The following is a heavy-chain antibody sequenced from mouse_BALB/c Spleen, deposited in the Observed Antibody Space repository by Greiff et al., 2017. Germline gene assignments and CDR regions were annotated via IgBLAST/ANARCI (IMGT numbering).Heavy chain of an antibody. V-gene: IGHV14-3*02. CDR1: GFNIKDTY. J-gene: IGHJ4*01. CDR3: AYDYDRDYAMDD. Sequence: VQLKESGAELVKPGASVKLSCTASGFNIKDTYMHWVKQRPEQGLEWIGRIDPANGNTKYDPKFQGKATITADTSSNTAYLQLSSLTSEDTAVYYCAYDYDRDYAMDDWGQGTSVTVSS. D-gene: IGHD2-4*01. CDR2: IDPANGNT.